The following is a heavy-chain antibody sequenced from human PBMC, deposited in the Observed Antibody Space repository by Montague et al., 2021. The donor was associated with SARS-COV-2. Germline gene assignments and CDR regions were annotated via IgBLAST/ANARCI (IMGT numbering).Heavy chain of an antibody. CDR1: GDSITSGGYF. D-gene: IGHD4-11*01. CDR2: ISYSGST. V-gene: IGHV4-31*03. J-gene: IGHJ4*02. CDR3: AASGRRGYSNPFHH. Sequence: TLSLTCTVSGDSITSGGYFWNWIRQHPGKGLEYIGAISYSGSTYYNPSLTSRVSISIDTSKNAFSLSLHSATAADTAVYFCAASGRRGYSNPFHHCGRGSLVTVSS.